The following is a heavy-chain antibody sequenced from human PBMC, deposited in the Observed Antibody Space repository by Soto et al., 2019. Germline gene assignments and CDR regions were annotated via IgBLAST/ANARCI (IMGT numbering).Heavy chain of an antibody. D-gene: IGHD3-16*01. Sequence: SVKVSCKASGDTFSSYAISWVRQAPGQGLEWMGGIIPIFGTANYAQKFQGRVTITADESTSTAYMELSSLRSEDTAVYYCARDLSLHDGLWGQGTLVTVSA. J-gene: IGHJ1*01. CDR3: ARDLSLHDGL. V-gene: IGHV1-69*13. CDR2: IIPIFGTA. CDR1: GDTFSSYA.